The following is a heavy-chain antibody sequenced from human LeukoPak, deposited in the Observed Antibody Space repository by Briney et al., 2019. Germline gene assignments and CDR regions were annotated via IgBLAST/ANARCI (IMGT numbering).Heavy chain of an antibody. CDR1: GFTFNDYY. V-gene: IGHV3-11*01. J-gene: IGHJ2*01. Sequence: PGGSLRLSCAASGFTFNDYYMSWIRQAPGKGLEWVSYISSSGSTIYYADSVKGRFTISRDNAKNSLYLQMNSLRAEDTAVYYCARRFYKAPDWYFDLWGRGALVTVSS. CDR2: ISSSGSTI. CDR3: ARRFYKAPDWYFDL. D-gene: IGHD3-10*01.